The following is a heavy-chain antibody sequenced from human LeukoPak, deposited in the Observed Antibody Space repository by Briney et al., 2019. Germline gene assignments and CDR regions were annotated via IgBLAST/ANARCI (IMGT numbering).Heavy chain of an antibody. CDR1: GYTFTGYY. J-gene: IGHJ3*02. CDR3: ARGGSYLSDAFDI. V-gene: IGHV1-46*01. CDR2: INPSGGST. D-gene: IGHD1-26*01. Sequence: ASVKVSCKTSGYTFTGYYMHWVRQAPGQGLEWMGIINPSGGSTSYAQEFQGRVTITRDTSASTAYMELSSLRSEDTAVYYCARGGSYLSDAFDIWGQGTMVTVSS.